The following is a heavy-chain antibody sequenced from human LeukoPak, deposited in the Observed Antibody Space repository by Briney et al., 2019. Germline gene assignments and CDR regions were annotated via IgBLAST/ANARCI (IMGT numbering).Heavy chain of an antibody. V-gene: IGHV1-46*01. CDR3: ARGVWLQTYYFDY. Sequence: ASVKVSCKASGYTFTSYYMHWVRQAPGQGLGGMGIINPSGGSTSYAQKFQGRVTMTRDTSTSAVYMELSSLRSEDTAVYYCARGVWLQTYYFDYWGQGTLVTVSS. J-gene: IGHJ4*02. CDR1: GYTFTSYY. D-gene: IGHD5-12*01. CDR2: INPSGGST.